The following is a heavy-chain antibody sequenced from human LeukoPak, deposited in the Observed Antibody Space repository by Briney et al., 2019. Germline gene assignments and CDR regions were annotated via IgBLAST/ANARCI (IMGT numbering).Heavy chain of an antibody. CDR1: GDSVGSYY. CDR2: IFYSGNP. D-gene: IGHD2-21*02. Sequence: NPSETLSLTCIVSGDSVGSYYWNWIRQTPGKELEWIGYIFYSGNPTYNPSLNSRATTSLHTSKNQCSLKLRSVTAADTAVYYCARSRREIGVPVTGLIAYWGQGTQVTVPS. V-gene: IGHV4-59*02. J-gene: IGHJ4*02. CDR3: ARSRREIGVPVTGLIAY.